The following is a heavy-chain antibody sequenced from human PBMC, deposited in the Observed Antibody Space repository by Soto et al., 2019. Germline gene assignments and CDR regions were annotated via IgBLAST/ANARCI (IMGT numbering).Heavy chain of an antibody. CDR2: INPNSGGT. J-gene: IGHJ6*02. Sequence: ASVKVSCKASGYTFTGYYMHWVRQAPGQGLEWMGWINPNSGGTNYAQKFQGRVTMTRDTSISTAYMELSGLRSDDTAVYYCARNYGDATYYYYGMDVWGQGTTVTVSS. V-gene: IGHV1-2*02. CDR3: ARNYGDATYYYYGMDV. D-gene: IGHD4-17*01. CDR1: GYTFTGYY.